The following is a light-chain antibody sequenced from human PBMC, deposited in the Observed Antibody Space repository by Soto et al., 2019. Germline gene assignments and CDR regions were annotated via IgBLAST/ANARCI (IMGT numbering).Light chain of an antibody. CDR2: SNN. CDR1: NSNIGSNT. V-gene: IGLV1-44*01. J-gene: IGLJ2*01. CDR3: AAWDDSLNGVV. Sequence: QSVLTQPPSASGTPGQRVTISCSGSNSNIGSNTLNWYQQLPGTAPKLLIYSNNQRPSGVPDRFSGSKSGTSASLAISGLQSEDEADYYCAAWDDSLNGVVFGGGTKVTVL.